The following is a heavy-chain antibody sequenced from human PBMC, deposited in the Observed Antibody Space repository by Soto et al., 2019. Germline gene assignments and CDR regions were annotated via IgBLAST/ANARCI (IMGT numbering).Heavy chain of an antibody. D-gene: IGHD3-3*01. CDR1: GFTFSDYY. Sequence: GGSLRLSCAASGFTFSDYYMSWIRQAPGKGLEWVSYISSSSSYTNYADSVKGRFTISRDNAKNSLYLQMNSLRAEDTAVYYCARDKETRINYDFWSGYPHPPKYYYYGMDVWGQGTTVTVSS. J-gene: IGHJ6*02. CDR2: ISSSSSYT. CDR3: ARDKETRINYDFWSGYPHPPKYYYYGMDV. V-gene: IGHV3-11*06.